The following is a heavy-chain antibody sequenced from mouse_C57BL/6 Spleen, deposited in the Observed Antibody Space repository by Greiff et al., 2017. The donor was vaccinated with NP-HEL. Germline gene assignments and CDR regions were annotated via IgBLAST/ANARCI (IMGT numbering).Heavy chain of an antibody. CDR2: IDPSDSYT. D-gene: IGHD2-4*01. J-gene: IGHJ4*01. Sequence: QVQLKQSGAELVRPGTSVKLSCKASGYTFTSYWMHWVKQRPGQGLEWIGVIDPSDSYTNYNQKFKGKATLTVDTSSSTAYMQLSSLTSEDSAVYYCARGRGLRRGYAMDYWGQGTSVTVSS. CDR3: ARGRGLRRGYAMDY. CDR1: GYTFTSYW. V-gene: IGHV1-59*01.